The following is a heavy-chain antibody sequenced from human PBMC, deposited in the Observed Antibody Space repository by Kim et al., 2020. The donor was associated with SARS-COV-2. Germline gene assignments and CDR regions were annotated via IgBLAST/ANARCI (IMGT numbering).Heavy chain of an antibody. CDR1: GYTFTSYS. CDR2: INPRSGST. V-gene: IGHV1-46*01. J-gene: IGHJ4*02. CDR3: ARHYYDGNGY. D-gene: IGHD1-26*01. Sequence: ASVKVSCKTSGYTFTSYSIHWVRQAPGQGLEWMGIINPRSGSTTYAQKFQGRVTMTRDTSTSTVYMEVTSLRFEDTAIYYCARHYYDGNGYWGQGTLVTVSS.